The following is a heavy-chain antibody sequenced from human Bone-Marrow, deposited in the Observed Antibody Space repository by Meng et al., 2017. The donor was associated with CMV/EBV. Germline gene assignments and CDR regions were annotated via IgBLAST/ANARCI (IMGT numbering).Heavy chain of an antibody. Sequence: DASLYSGSYYWGWTRQHPGKGLEWIGYISYSATTYYNPSLKSRVTISVDTSKNQFSLKLSSVTATDTAVYFCARVYIWGNYRLDYWGQGALVTVSS. J-gene: IGHJ4*02. CDR3: ARVYIWGNYRLDY. CDR1: DASLYSGSYY. CDR2: ISYSATT. D-gene: IGHD3-16*02. V-gene: IGHV4-31*02.